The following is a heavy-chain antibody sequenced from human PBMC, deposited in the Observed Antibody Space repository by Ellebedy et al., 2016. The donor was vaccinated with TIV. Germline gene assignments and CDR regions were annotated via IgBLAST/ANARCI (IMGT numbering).Heavy chain of an antibody. J-gene: IGHJ3*02. CDR3: ARDMAWGNERVNDALDI. CDR2: ISGSSLTI. Sequence: GESLKISCAASGFTFSNYWMNWVRQAPGKGLEWISYISGSSLTIYYADSVKGRFTISRDNAKNSLYLQMSSLTAEDTAVYYCARDMAWGNERVNDALDIWGQGTMVTVSA. V-gene: IGHV3-48*04. CDR1: GFTFSNYW. D-gene: IGHD7-27*01.